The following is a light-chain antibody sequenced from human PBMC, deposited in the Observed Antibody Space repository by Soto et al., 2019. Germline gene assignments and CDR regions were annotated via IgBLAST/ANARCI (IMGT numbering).Light chain of an antibody. J-gene: IGLJ3*02. V-gene: IGLV2-14*01. CDR2: EVS. Sequence: QSALTQPASVSGSPGQSITISCTGTSIDVGGYNYVSWYQQHPGKAPKLMIYEVSNRPSGVSNRFSGSKSGNTASLTISGLQAEDEADYYCNSHTISSTLVCGGGTKLTVL. CDR1: SIDVGGYNY. CDR3: NSHTISSTLV.